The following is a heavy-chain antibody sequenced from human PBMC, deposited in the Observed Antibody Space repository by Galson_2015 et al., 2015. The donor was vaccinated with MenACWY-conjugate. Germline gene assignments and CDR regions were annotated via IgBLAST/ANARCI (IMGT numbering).Heavy chain of an antibody. D-gene: IGHD2-21*02. V-gene: IGHV3-9*01. Sequence: SLRLSCAVSDINCEYYGMHWVRQAPGTGVEWVSGLSWNNFTIVYAGSVKGRFTVSREYPKHSIYLQMNSLREEDTASYYCVKETGGSDFYMGPRAFDMWGRGTLVIVSS. J-gene: IGHJ3*02. CDR3: VKETGGSDFYMGPRAFDM. CDR2: LSWNNFTI. CDR1: DINCEYYG.